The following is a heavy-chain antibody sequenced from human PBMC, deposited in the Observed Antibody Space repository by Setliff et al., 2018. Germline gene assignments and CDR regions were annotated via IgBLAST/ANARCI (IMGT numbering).Heavy chain of an antibody. Sequence: SETLSLTCTVSGNSISSDYWSWIRQPAGKGLEWIGRIYTSGKTNYNPSLKSRVTMSVDTSKKQFSLKLCSVTAADTAVYYCARGKSYYYYMDVWGKGTTVTVSS. J-gene: IGHJ6*03. CDR1: GNSISSDY. CDR2: IYTSGKT. V-gene: IGHV4-4*07. CDR3: ARGKSYYYYMDV.